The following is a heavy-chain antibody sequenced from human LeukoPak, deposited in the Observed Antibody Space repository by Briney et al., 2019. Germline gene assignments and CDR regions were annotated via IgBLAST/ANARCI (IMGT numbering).Heavy chain of an antibody. CDR3: ASSGYSSSWGFDP. V-gene: IGHV4-31*03. Sequence: PSQTLSLTCTVSGGSISSGGYYWSWIRQHPGKGLEWIGYINIGGSTYYNPSLKSRLTISQDTSKNQFSLKLSSVTAADTAVYYCASSGYSSSWGFDPWGQGTLVTVSS. D-gene: IGHD6-13*01. CDR2: INIGGST. J-gene: IGHJ5*02. CDR1: GGSISSGGYY.